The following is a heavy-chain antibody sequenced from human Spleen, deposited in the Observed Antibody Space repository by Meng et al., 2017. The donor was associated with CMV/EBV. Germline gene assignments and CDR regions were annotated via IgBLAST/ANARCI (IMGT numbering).Heavy chain of an antibody. V-gene: IGHV3-21*01. CDR3: ASDRIEFSSGRRWFDP. CDR2: ISSSSSYI. D-gene: IGHD6-19*01. CDR1: GFTFNNHG. Sequence: GESLKISCAASGFTFNNHGMSWVRQTPGKGLEWVSSISSSSSYIYYADSVKGRFTISRDNAKNSLYLQMNSLRAEDTAVYYCASDRIEFSSGRRWFDPWGQGTLVTVSS. J-gene: IGHJ5*02.